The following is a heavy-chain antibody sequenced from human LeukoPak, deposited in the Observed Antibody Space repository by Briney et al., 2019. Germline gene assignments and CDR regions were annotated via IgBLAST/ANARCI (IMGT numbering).Heavy chain of an antibody. CDR3: ARVGDSHSVNYLDS. V-gene: IGHV3-48*02. CDR2: ISSGATTV. D-gene: IGHD5-12*01. J-gene: IGHJ4*02. CDR1: GFTFSFYG. Sequence: RGGSLRLSCAASGFTFSFYGMTWFRQAPGKGLEWFSYISSGATTVYYADSVMGRFTVSRDNDNNSLYLQMNSLRDEDTAMFYCARVGDSHSVNYLDSWGQGTLVTVSS.